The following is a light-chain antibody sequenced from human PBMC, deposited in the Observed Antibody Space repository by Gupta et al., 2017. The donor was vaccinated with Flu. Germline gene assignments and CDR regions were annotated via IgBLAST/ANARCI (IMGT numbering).Light chain of an antibody. Sequence: TLSAAAGERGTITCRASQSVRSNYLAWYQQTSGNATRLLSYGASSLRSGIPARCSGSASGKVCMSTSSSLQPEDSAAYYRQQDGSPRLTFGGGTKVDIK. CDR2: GAS. V-gene: IGKV3-20*01. CDR3: QQDGSPRLT. J-gene: IGKJ4*01. CDR1: QSVRSNY.